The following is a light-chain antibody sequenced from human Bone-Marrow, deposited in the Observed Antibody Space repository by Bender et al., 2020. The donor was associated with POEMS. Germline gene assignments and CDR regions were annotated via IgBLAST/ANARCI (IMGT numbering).Light chain of an antibody. J-gene: IGLJ2*01. CDR3: CSSATTNTFI. CDR1: SSDVGGYNY. Sequence: QSALTQPRSVSGSPGQSVTISCTGTSSDVGGYNYVSWYQQHPGKAPKLMIYDVSNRPSGVSNRFSGSKSGNTASLTISGLQAEDEADYYCCSSATTNTFIFGGGTTLTVL. CDR2: DVS. V-gene: IGLV2-11*01.